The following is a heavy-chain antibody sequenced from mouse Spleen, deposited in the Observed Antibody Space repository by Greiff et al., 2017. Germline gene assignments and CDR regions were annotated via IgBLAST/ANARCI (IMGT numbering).Heavy chain of an antibody. CDR3: ARWNGDYRDYAMDY. V-gene: IGHV1-87*01. CDR2: IYPGDGDT. CDR1: GYTFTSYW. D-gene: IGHD2-13*01. Sequence: VKLVESGAELARPGASVKLSCKASGYTFTSYWMQWVKQRPGQGLEWIGAIYPGDGDTRYTQKFKGKATLTADKSSSTAYMQLSSLTYEDSAVYYCARWNGDYRDYAMDYWGQGTSVTVSS. J-gene: IGHJ4*01.